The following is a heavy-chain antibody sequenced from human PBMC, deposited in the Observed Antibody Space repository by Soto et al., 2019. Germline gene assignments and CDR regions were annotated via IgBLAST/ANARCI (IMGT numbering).Heavy chain of an antibody. CDR2: ISGSGGST. CDR3: AKVSSWSLKGGYFQH. D-gene: IGHD6-6*01. Sequence: GGSLRLSCAASGFTFSSYAMSWVRQAPGKGLEWVSAISGSGGSTYYADSVKGRFTISRDNSKNTLYLQMNSLRAEDTAVYYCAKVSSWSLKGGYFQHWGQGTLVTVSS. V-gene: IGHV3-23*01. J-gene: IGHJ1*01. CDR1: GFTFSSYA.